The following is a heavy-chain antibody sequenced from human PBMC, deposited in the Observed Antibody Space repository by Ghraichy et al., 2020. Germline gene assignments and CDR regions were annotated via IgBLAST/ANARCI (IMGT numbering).Heavy chain of an antibody. CDR2: TYYRSKWYS. Sequence: SQTLSLTCVISGESVSSNIATWNWIRQSPSRGLEWLGRTYYRSKWYSDYGVSVKSRIVITSDTSKNQFSLQMNSVSPEDTALYYCARAEEITVFGVVDYYFDYWGQGTLVTVSS. D-gene: IGHD3-3*01. V-gene: IGHV6-1*01. J-gene: IGHJ4*02. CDR1: GESVSSNIAT. CDR3: ARAEEITVFGVVDYYFDY.